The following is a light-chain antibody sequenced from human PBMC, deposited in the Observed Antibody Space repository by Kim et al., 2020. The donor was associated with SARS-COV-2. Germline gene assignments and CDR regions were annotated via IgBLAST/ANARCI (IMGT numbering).Light chain of an antibody. Sequence: DVQMTQSPSSVSASVGDRVTLTCRASQGISNYLAWYQQKAGKAPKLLIYAASSLQSGVPSRFSGSGSGTHFTLPISSLQAEDFATYYCQQANRFPPTFGQGTKVDIK. CDR2: AAS. J-gene: IGKJ2*01. CDR1: QGISNY. CDR3: QQANRFPPT. V-gene: IGKV1-12*01.